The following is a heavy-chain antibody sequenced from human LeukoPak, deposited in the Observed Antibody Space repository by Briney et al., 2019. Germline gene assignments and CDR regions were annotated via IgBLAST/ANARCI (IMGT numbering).Heavy chain of an antibody. CDR3: ARSSDYDILTGYTFFDY. V-gene: IGHV1-69*05. CDR1: GGTFSSYA. J-gene: IGHJ4*02. CDR2: IIPIFGTV. D-gene: IGHD3-9*01. Sequence: SVKVSCKASGGTFSSYAISWVRQAPGQGLEWMGGIIPIFGTVNYAQKFQGRVTITTDESTSTAYVELSSLRSEDTAVYYCARSSDYDILTGYTFFDYWGQGTLVTVSS.